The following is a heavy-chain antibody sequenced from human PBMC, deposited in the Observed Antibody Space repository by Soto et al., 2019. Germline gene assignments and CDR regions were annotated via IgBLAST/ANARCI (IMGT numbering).Heavy chain of an antibody. Sequence: ASVKVSCKASGYTFTGYYMHWVRQAPGQGLEWMGGFDPEGGETNYAQKFQGRVTMTEDTSTDTAYMELSSLRSEDTAVYYCAIRTSGYCSGGSCYVYDYWGQGTLVTVS. CDR3: AIRTSGYCSGGSCYVYDY. D-gene: IGHD2-15*01. CDR1: GYTFTGYY. J-gene: IGHJ4*02. CDR2: FDPEGGET. V-gene: IGHV1-24*01.